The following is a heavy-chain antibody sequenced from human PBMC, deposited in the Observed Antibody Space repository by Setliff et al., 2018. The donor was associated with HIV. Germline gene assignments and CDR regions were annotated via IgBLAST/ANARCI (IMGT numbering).Heavy chain of an antibody. D-gene: IGHD3-10*01. CDR3: SRLYGSGHYFAFDF. CDR2: VSHSGST. CDR1: GGSISRNTYY. Sequence: SETLSLTCTVSGGSISRNTYYWAWIRQPPGKGLEWIGSVSHSGSTYYTPSLKSRVTISVDTSKNQFSLNLTSVAAADTARYYCSRLYGSGHYFAFDFWGQGALVTVSS. V-gene: IGHV4-39*01. J-gene: IGHJ4*02.